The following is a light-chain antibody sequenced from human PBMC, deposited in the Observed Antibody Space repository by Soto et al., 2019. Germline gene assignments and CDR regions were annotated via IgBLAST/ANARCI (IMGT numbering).Light chain of an antibody. J-gene: IGKJ4*02. CDR1: QSVSSSY. Sequence: EIVLTQSPGTLSLSPGERATLSCRASQSVSSSYLAWYQRKPGQAPRLVIYGASNRATGIPDRFSGSGSGTDFPLTIIRGEQEDVSLCYWELYGTSRDLTCGGGTKGEFK. V-gene: IGKV3-20*01. CDR3: ELYGTSRDLT. CDR2: GAS.